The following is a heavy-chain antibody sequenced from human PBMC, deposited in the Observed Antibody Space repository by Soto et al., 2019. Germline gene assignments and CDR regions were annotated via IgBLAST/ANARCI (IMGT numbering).Heavy chain of an antibody. V-gene: IGHV1-8*01. J-gene: IGHJ6*02. Sequence: ASVKVSCKASGYTFTSYDINWLRQATGQGLEWMGWMNPNSGNTGYAQKFQGRVTMTRNTSISTAYMELSSLRSEDTAVYYCARGSVWGYYYGMDVWGQGTTVTVSS. CDR1: GYTFTSYD. D-gene: IGHD3-16*01. CDR3: ARGSVWGYYYGMDV. CDR2: MNPNSGNT.